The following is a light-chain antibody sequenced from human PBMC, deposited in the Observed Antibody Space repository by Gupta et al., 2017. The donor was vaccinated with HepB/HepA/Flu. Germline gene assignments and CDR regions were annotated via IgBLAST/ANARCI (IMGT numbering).Light chain of an antibody. J-gene: IGLJ3*02. V-gene: IGLV6-57*03. CDR3: QSYDSSNHWV. CDR2: EDY. Sequence: NFMLTQPHSVSESPGKTVTISCTRSSGSIASNYVQWYQQRPGSAPTTVIYEDYQRPSGVPDRFSASIDSSSNSASLAISGLTTEDEADYYCQSYDSSNHWVFGGGTKLTVL. CDR1: SGSIASNY.